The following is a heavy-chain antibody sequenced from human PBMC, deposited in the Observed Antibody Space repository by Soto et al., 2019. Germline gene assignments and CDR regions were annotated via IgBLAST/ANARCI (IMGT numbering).Heavy chain of an antibody. CDR2: IWYDGSNK. J-gene: IGHJ6*02. CDR3: ASISPYGDSDYYYYYGMDV. V-gene: IGHV3-33*01. CDR1: GFTFSSYG. D-gene: IGHD4-17*01. Sequence: GGSLRLSCAASGFTFSSYGMHWVRQAPGKGLEWVAVIWYDGSNKYYADSVKGRFTISRDNSKNTLYLQMNSLRAEDTAVYYCASISPYGDSDYYYYYGMDVWGQGTTVTVSS.